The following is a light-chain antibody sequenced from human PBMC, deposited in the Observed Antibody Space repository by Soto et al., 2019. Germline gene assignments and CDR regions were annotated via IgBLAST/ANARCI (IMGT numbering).Light chain of an antibody. V-gene: IGLV2-8*01. CDR2: EVT. CDR1: SSDVGGYDY. CDR3: SSYTGGNPSYV. Sequence: ALTQPPSASGSPGQSVTISCTGTSSDVGGYDYVSWYQQHPGKAPKLMIYEVTIRPSGVSDRFSGSKSGNTASLTVSGLQAEDEADYYCSSYTGGNPSYVFGTGTKVTAL. J-gene: IGLJ1*01.